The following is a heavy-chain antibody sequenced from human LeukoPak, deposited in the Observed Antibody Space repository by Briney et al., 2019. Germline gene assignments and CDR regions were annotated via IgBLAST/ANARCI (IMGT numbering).Heavy chain of an antibody. CDR2: IYYSGST. D-gene: IGHD6-13*01. J-gene: IGHJ4*02. Sequence: SQTLSLTCTVSGGSISSGGYYWSWIRQHPGKGLEWIGYIYYSGSTYYNPSLKSRVTISADTSKNQFSLKLSSVTAADTAVYYCARVRYSSSWAFDYWGQGTLVTVSS. V-gene: IGHV4-31*03. CDR1: GGSISSGGYY. CDR3: ARVRYSSSWAFDY.